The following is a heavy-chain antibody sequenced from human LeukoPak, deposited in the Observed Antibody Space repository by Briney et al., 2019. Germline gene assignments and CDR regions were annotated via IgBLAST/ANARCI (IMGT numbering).Heavy chain of an antibody. V-gene: IGHV3-48*01. J-gene: IGHJ3*02. Sequence: AGGSLRLSCAASGFTFSSYSMNWVRQAPGKGLEWVSYISSSSSTIYYADSVKGRFTISRDNAKNSLYLQMNSLRAEDTAVYYCARDSTMIVVVTSDAFDIWGQGTMVTVSS. CDR1: GFTFSSYS. D-gene: IGHD3-22*01. CDR3: ARDSTMIVVVTSDAFDI. CDR2: ISSSSSTI.